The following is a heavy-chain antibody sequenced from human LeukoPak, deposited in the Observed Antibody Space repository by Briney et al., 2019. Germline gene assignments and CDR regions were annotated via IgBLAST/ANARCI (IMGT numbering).Heavy chain of an antibody. CDR3: VKESDYYGSGSLGY. J-gene: IGHJ4*02. V-gene: IGHV3-23*01. D-gene: IGHD3-10*01. Sequence: GASLRLSCAASGFTFSSYAMSWVRQAPGKGLEWVSAISGSGGSTYYADSVKGRFTISRDNSKNTLYLQMNSLRAEDTAVYYCVKESDYYGSGSLGYWGQGTLVTVSS. CDR2: ISGSGGST. CDR1: GFTFSSYA.